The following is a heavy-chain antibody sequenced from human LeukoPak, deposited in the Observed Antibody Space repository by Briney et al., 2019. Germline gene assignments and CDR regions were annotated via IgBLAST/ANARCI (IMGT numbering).Heavy chain of an antibody. CDR3: ASGKKEIGSYYPHPFDS. Sequence: SQTLSLTCAISGDSVSSNSAAWNWIRESPSRGLEWLGRTYYWSKWYNDYAESVKSRITINPDTSKNQFSLQLNSVTPEDTAVYYCASGKKEIGSYYPHPFDSWGQGTLVTVSS. CDR1: GDSVSSNSAA. V-gene: IGHV6-1*01. J-gene: IGHJ4*02. CDR2: TYYWSKWYN. D-gene: IGHD1-26*01.